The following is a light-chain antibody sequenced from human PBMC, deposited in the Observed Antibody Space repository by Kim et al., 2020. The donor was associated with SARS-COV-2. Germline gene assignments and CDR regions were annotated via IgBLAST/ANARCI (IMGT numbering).Light chain of an antibody. Sequence: LSVSPGERATLSCRASQSVGRSLAWYQQKPGQAPRLLIYDASKRAAETPDRFSGSGSGTDFSLTISNLQPEDFALYFCQQRDTWYTFGQGTKLEI. V-gene: IGKV3-11*01. CDR1: QSVGRS. CDR2: DAS. CDR3: QQRDTWYT. J-gene: IGKJ2*01.